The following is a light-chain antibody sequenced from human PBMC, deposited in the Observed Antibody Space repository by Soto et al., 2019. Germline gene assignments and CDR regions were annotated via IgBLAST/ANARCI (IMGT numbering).Light chain of an antibody. Sequence: NFMLTQPHSVSESPGKTVTISCTRSSGSIASSFVQWYQQRPGGAPTALIYEDYQRPSGVPDRFSGSIDSSSNSAALTISGLKTEDEADYFCQSYDINSHVVMFGGGTKVTVL. V-gene: IGLV6-57*03. CDR1: SGSIASSF. CDR3: QSYDINSHVVM. J-gene: IGLJ3*02. CDR2: EDY.